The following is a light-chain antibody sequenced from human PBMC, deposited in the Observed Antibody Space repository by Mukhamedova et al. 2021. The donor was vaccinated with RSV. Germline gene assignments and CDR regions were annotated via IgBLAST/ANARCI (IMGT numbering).Light chain of an antibody. V-gene: IGKV1-9*01. CDR3: QQFNTDPIT. CDR2: AAS. J-gene: IGKJ5*01. Sequence: GKAPKLLISAASTLQSGVPSRFSGSGSGTDFTLTINSLQAEDFATYYCQQFNTDPITFGQWTRLDIK.